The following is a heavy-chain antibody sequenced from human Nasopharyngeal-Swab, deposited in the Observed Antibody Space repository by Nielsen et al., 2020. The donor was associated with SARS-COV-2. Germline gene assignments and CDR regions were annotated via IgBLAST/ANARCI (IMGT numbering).Heavy chain of an antibody. J-gene: IGHJ4*02. CDR3: ARTTHYDYVWGSHRPPNYFDY. Sequence: SETLSLTCSVSGDSITNTAYYWGWIRQPPGKGLECIANIYYSGITYNNPSLKSRVTISVDTSKNKLSLRLRSVTTADTAVYYCARTTHYDYVWGSHRPPNYFDYWGQGTLVTVSS. CDR2: IYYSGIT. CDR1: GDSITNTAYY. D-gene: IGHD3-16*01. V-gene: IGHV4-39*01.